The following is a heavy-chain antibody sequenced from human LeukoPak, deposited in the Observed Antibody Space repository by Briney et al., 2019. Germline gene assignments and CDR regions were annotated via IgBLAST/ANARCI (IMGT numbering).Heavy chain of an antibody. CDR3: ATDSLSSGYYRGAFDI. J-gene: IGHJ3*02. V-gene: IGHV1-24*01. CDR2: FDPEDGET. CDR1: GYTLTELS. Sequence: ASVKVSCKVSGYTLTELSMHWVRQAPGKGLEWMGGFDPEDGETIYAQKFQGRVTMTEDTSTDTAYMELSSLRSEDTAVYYCATDSLSSGYYRGAFDIWGQGTMVTVSS. D-gene: IGHD3-22*01.